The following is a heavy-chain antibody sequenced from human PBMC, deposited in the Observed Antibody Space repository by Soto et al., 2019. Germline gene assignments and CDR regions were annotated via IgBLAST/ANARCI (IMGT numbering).Heavy chain of an antibody. D-gene: IGHD3-3*01. CDR1: LFPFHRYS. CDR2: ISSSSSTI. V-gene: IGHV3-48*02. Sequence: GGTLGLSCASSLFPFHRYSMNWVRQAKGKGLEWVSYISSSSSTIYYADSVKGRFTISRDNAKNSLYLQMNRLRDEDTAVYYCARVLWYYDFWSGPSYYWGQGTLVTVSS. J-gene: IGHJ4*02. CDR3: ARVLWYYDFWSGPSYY.